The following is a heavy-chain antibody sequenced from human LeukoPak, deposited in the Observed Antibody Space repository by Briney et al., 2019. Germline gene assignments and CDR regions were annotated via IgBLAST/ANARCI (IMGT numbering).Heavy chain of an antibody. V-gene: IGHV3-30*03. Sequence: GGSLRLSCAASGFTFSSYGMHWVRQAPGKGLEWVAVISYEGSNKYYADSVKGRFTISRDNPKNTLYLQMNSLRAEDTAVYYCACGYDGSGYSSYFDYWGQGTLVTVPS. J-gene: IGHJ4*02. CDR3: ACGYDGSGYSSYFDY. CDR2: ISYEGSNK. D-gene: IGHD3-22*01. CDR1: GFTFSSYG.